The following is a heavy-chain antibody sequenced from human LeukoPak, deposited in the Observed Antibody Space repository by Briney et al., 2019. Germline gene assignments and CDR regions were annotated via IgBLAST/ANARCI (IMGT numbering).Heavy chain of an antibody. V-gene: IGHV3-30-3*01. CDR2: ISYDGSNK. D-gene: IGHD5-18*01. J-gene: IGHJ6*02. CDR3: ARTYTAMASYYYYGMDV. Sequence: GGSLRLSCAASGFTFSSYAMHWVRQAPGKGLEWVAVISYDGSNKYYADSVKGRFTISRDNSKNTLYLQMNSLRAEDTAVYYCARTYTAMASYYYYGMDVWGQGTTVTVSS. CDR1: GFTFSSYA.